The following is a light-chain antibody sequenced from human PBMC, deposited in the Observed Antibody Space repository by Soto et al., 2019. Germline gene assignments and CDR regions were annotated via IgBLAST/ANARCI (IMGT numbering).Light chain of an antibody. CDR3: SSYAGSPHVV. CDR1: SSDVGGYNY. V-gene: IGLV2-8*01. CDR2: EVS. J-gene: IGLJ2*01. Sequence: QSALTQPPSASGSPGQSVTISCTGTSSDVGGYNYVSWYQQHPGKAPKLMIYEVSKRPSGVPDRFSGSKSGNTASLTVSGLQAEDEADYYCSSYAGSPHVVFCGGTKLTVL.